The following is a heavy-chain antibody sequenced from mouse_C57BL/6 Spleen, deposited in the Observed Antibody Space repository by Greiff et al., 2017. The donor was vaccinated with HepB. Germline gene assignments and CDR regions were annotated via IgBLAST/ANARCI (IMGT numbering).Heavy chain of an antibody. CDR2: ISNGGGSN. D-gene: IGHD2-5*01. CDR3: ARQHYINYGGYFDV. Sequence: EVMLVESGGGLVQPGGSLKLSCAASGFTFSDYYMYWVRQTPEKRLEWVAYISNGGGSNKYPDTVKGRFTFSRLNAKNSLSLQMSRLKSEDTAMYYCARQHYINYGGYFDVWGTGTTVTVSS. J-gene: IGHJ1*03. V-gene: IGHV5-12*01. CDR1: GFTFSDYY.